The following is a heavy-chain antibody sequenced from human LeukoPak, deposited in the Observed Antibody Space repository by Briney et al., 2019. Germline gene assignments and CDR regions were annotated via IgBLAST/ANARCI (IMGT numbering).Heavy chain of an antibody. CDR2: INHSGST. D-gene: IGHD3-3*01. CDR3: ARGYDFWSGYYTGYNWFDP. V-gene: IGHV4-34*01. Sequence: SETLSLTCAVYGGSFSGYYWSWIRQPPGRGLEWIGEINHSGSTNYNPSLKSRVTISVDTSKNQFSLKLSSVTAADTAVYYCARGYDFWSGYYTGYNWFDPWGQGTLVTVSS. J-gene: IGHJ5*02. CDR1: GGSFSGYY.